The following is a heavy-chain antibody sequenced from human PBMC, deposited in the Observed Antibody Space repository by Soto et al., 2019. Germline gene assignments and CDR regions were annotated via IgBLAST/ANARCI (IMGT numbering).Heavy chain of an antibody. CDR3: ARELPPDL. D-gene: IGHD2-15*01. CDR2: IWSAGLT. V-gene: IGHV3-53*01. Sequence: PGGSLRLSCAVSGFSFGTYTVNWVRQAPGKGLEWVSIIWSAGLTYYADSVRGRFTISRDISKNILFLQMNNLRAEDSAIYYCARELPPDLWGQGTLVTVSS. CDR1: GFSFGTYT. J-gene: IGHJ5*02.